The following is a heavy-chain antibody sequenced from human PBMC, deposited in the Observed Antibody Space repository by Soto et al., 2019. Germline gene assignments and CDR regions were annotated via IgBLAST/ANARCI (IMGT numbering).Heavy chain of an antibody. D-gene: IGHD5-18*01. Sequence: EVQLVESGGGLIQPGGSLRLSCAASGFSVSSNYMSWVRQAPGQGLEWGSVIYSGGNTHYADSVKGRFTISRDNSKNTLYLQMNSLRAEETAVYYCARDSTWIPDYHYGMDVWGQGTTVTVSS. CDR3: ARDSTWIPDYHYGMDV. V-gene: IGHV3-53*01. CDR2: IYSGGNT. J-gene: IGHJ6*02. CDR1: GFSVSSNY.